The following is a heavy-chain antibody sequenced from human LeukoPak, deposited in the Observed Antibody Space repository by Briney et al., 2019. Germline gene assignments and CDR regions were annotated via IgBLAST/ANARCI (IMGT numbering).Heavy chain of an antibody. CDR1: GFSFSSYW. J-gene: IGHJ4*02. CDR2: IKYDGSLK. Sequence: GGSLRLSCAASGFSFSSYWVAWVRQAPGKGLEWVANIKYDGSLKFYGGSVKGRFTISRDNTKNSLYLEMNSLRVDDTALYFCASSHDSSGNDWGQGTMVTVSS. V-gene: IGHV3-7*01. CDR3: ASSHDSSGND. D-gene: IGHD3-22*01.